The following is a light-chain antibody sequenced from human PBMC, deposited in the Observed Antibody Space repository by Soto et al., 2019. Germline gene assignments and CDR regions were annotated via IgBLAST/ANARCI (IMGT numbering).Light chain of an antibody. CDR3: CSYAGSSTFVV. CDR1: SSDVGSYNL. V-gene: IGLV2-23*03. CDR2: EGS. Sequence: QSVLTQPASVSGSPGQSITISCTGTSSDVGSYNLVSWYQQHPGKAPKLMIYEGSKRPSGVSNRFSGCKSGNTASLTISGLQAEDEADYSCCSYAGSSTFVVFGGGTQLTVL. J-gene: IGLJ2*01.